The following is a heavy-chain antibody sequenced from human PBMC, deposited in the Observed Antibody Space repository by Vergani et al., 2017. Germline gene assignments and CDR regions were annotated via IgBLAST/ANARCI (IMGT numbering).Heavy chain of an antibody. CDR1: GFTFSSYG. CDR3: AKTTAAGTTAGGMDV. D-gene: IGHD6-13*01. J-gene: IGHJ6*02. Sequence: QVQLVESGGGVVQPGRSLRLSCAASGFTFSSYGMHWVRQAPGKGLEWVAVISYDGSNKYYADSLKGRFTISIDNSKNTLYLQMNSLRAEGTAVYYCAKTTAAGTTAGGMDVWGQGTTVTVSS. CDR2: ISYDGSNK. V-gene: IGHV3-30*18.